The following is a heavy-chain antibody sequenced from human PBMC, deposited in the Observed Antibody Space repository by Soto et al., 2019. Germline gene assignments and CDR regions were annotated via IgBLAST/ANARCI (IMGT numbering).Heavy chain of an antibody. J-gene: IGHJ4*02. D-gene: IGHD3-22*01. CDR1: GGSISSGGYY. CDR2: IYYSGST. Sequence: SDTLSLTCTVSGGSISSGGYYWSWVRQHPGKGLEWIGYIYYSGSTYYNPSLKSRVTISVDTSKNQFSLKLSSVTAADTAVYYCARCPTNYYDSSGYLFDYWGQGTLVTVSS. V-gene: IGHV4-31*03. CDR3: ARCPTNYYDSSGYLFDY.